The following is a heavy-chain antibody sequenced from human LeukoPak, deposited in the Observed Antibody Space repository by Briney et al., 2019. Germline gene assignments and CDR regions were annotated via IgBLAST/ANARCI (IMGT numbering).Heavy chain of an antibody. V-gene: IGHV3-49*04. D-gene: IGHD2-2*01. CDR1: GFTFGDYA. CDR3: TRGLVVPAARIYYYYYGMDV. J-gene: IGHJ6*02. Sequence: PGGSLRLSCTASGFTFGDYAMSWVRQAPGKGLEWVGFIRSKAYGGTTEYAASVKGRFTISRDDPKSIAYLQMNSLKTEDTAVYYCTRGLVVPAARIYYYYYGMDVWGQGTTVTVSS. CDR2: IRSKAYGGTT.